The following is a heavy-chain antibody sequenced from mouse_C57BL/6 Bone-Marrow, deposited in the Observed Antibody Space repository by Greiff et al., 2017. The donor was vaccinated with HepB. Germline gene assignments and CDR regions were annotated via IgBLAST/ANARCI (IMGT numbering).Heavy chain of an antibody. CDR2: ISSGGDYI. D-gene: IGHD1-1*01. V-gene: IGHV5-9-1*02. Sequence: VQLKQSGEGLVKPGGSLKLSCAASGFTFSSYAMSWVRQTPEKRLEWVAYISSGGDYIYYADTVKGRFTISRDNARNTLYLQMSSLKSEDTAMYYCTRDDYGSSSGYFDVWGTGTTVTVSS. J-gene: IGHJ1*03. CDR3: TRDDYGSSSGYFDV. CDR1: GFTFSSYA.